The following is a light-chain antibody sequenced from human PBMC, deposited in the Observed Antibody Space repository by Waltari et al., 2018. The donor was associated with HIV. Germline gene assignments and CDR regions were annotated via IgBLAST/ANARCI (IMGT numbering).Light chain of an antibody. CDR1: TGAVTSDYW. J-gene: IGLJ2*01. CDR3: LLYYGGAQLV. Sequence: QTVVTQEPSLTVSPGGTVTLTCPSSTGAVTSDYWPNRVQQKPGKAPRALIYSTSNKYSRTPARFSGSVLGGKAALTLSGVQPEDEAEYYCLLYYGGAQLVFGGGTKLTVL. V-gene: IGLV7-43*01. CDR2: STS.